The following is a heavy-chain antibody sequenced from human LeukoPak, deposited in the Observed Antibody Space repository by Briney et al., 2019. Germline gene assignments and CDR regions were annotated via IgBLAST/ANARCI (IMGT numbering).Heavy chain of an antibody. J-gene: IGHJ4*02. CDR2: ISGSGGST. V-gene: IGHV3-23*01. D-gene: IGHD4-17*01. CDR3: AKGLQPSYGDYLDY. CDR1: GFTFSSYA. Sequence: PGGSLRLSCAASGFTFSSYAMSWVRQAPGKGLEWVSAISGSGGSTDYADSVKGRFTISRDNSKNTLYLKMNSLRAEDTAVYYCAKGLQPSYGDYLDYWGQGTLVIVSS.